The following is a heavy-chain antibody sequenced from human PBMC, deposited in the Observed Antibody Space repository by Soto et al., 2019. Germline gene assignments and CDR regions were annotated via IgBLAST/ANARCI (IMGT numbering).Heavy chain of an antibody. CDR2: IYSSGST. D-gene: IGHD5-18*01. V-gene: IGHV4-61*01. CDR1: GDSVSSDNYY. Sequence: QVQLQESGPGLVKPSETLSLTCTVSGDSVSSDNYYWTWIRQPPGKGLEWIGYIYSSGSTNYNPSLKSRVTISLDTSSNQFSLKLTSVTAAHTAVYYCARDIRGYSRAFDYWGQGTLVTVSS. J-gene: IGHJ4*02. CDR3: ARDIRGYSRAFDY.